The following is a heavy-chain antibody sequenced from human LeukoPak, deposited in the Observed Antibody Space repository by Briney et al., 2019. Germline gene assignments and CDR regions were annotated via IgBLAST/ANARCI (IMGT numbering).Heavy chain of an antibody. CDR1: GYTFTGYY. Sequence: ASVTVSFKASGYTFTGYYMHWVRQAPGQGLEWMGWINPNSGGTNYAQKFQGGVTMTRDTSISTAYMELSRLRSDDTAVYYCARGDGPIFTLGYCSSTSCSTFDYWGQGTLVTVSS. D-gene: IGHD2-2*01. CDR3: ARGDGPIFTLGYCSSTSCSTFDY. V-gene: IGHV1-2*02. J-gene: IGHJ4*02. CDR2: INPNSGGT.